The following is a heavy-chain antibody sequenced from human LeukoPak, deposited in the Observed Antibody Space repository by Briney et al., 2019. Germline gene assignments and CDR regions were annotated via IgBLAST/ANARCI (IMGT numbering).Heavy chain of an antibody. Sequence: GGSLRLPCAASGFTFSSYWMHWVRQAPGKGLVWVSRINSDASSTSYADSVKGRFSIARDNAKNTLYLQMSGLRAEDTAVYYCARDDYGGNPDYWGQGTLVTVSS. CDR2: INSDASST. CDR3: ARDDYGGNPDY. V-gene: IGHV3-74*01. J-gene: IGHJ4*02. D-gene: IGHD4-23*01. CDR1: GFTFSSYW.